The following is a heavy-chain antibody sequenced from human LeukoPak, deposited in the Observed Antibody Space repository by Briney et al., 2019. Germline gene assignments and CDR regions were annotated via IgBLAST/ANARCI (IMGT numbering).Heavy chain of an antibody. Sequence: GGSLRFSCAASGFTFNNYYMSWVRQAPEKGLEWVANINQDGSEKFYVDSVKGRFTISRDNAKNSLYLQMDSLRAEDTAVYYCARGGDGYSYGYISPFSFDLWGQGTLVTVSS. D-gene: IGHD5-18*01. V-gene: IGHV3-7*01. CDR2: INQDGSEK. CDR1: GFTFNNYY. CDR3: ARGGDGYSYGYISPFSFDL. J-gene: IGHJ4*02.